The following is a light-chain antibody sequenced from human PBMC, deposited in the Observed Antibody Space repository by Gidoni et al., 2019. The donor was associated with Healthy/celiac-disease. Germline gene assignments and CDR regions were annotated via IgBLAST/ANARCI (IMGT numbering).Light chain of an antibody. Sequence: TQRTQSPSYVSASVGDRVTITCQASQDISNYLNWYQQKPGKDPKLLIYDVSHLETGVPSRFSGSGSGTDFTLTISSLQPEDIATYSCQQYANLPWTFGPGTKVEIK. V-gene: IGKV1-33*01. J-gene: IGKJ1*01. CDR3: QQYANLPWT. CDR2: DVS. CDR1: QDISNY.